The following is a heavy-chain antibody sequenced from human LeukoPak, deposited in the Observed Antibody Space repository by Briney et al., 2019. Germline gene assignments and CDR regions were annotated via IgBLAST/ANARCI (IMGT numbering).Heavy chain of an antibody. CDR3: ARTDYYYDSSGYYY. J-gene: IGHJ4*02. CDR1: GGSISSYY. V-gene: IGHV4-59*01. D-gene: IGHD3-22*01. CDR2: IYYSGST. Sequence: PSEALSLTCTVSGGSISSYYWSWIRQPPGKGLEWIGYIYYSGSTNYNPSLKSRVTISVDTSKNQFSLKLSSVTAADTAVYYCARTDYYYDSSGYYYWGQGTLVTVSS.